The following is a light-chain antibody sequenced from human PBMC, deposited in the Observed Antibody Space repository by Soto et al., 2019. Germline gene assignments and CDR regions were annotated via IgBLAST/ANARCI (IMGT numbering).Light chain of an antibody. CDR3: QQRSNWPPSIT. V-gene: IGKV3D-20*02. J-gene: IGKJ5*01. CDR1: QSVSSSY. Sequence: EIVLTQSPGTVSLSPGERATLSCRASQSVSSSYLAWYQQKPGQAPRLLMYRASSRATGIPARFSGSGSGTDFTLTTSSLEPEDFAVYYCQQRSNWPPSITFGQGTRLEIK. CDR2: RAS.